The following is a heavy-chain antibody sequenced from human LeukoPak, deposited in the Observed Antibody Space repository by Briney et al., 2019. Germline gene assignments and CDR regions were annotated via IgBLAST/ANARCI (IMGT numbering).Heavy chain of an antibody. CDR2: IIPIFGTA. Sequence: ASVKVSCKASGYTFTGYYMHWVRQAPGQGLEWMGGIIPIFGTANYAQKFQGRVTITADKSTSTAYMELSSLRSEDTAVYYCARAPSGSYFDYWGQGTLVTVSS. J-gene: IGHJ4*02. D-gene: IGHD1-26*01. CDR3: ARAPSGSYFDY. CDR1: GYTFTGYY. V-gene: IGHV1-69*06.